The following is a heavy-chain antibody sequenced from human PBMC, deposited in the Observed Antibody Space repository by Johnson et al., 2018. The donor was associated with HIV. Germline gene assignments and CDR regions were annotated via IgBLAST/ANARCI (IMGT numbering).Heavy chain of an antibody. J-gene: IGHJ3*02. V-gene: IGHV3-11*04. CDR2: ISSSGSNI. CDR3: AREGQEFNDAFDI. Sequence: QVQLVESGGGLVKPGGSLRLSCSASGFTFSDYYMSWIRQAPGKGLEWVSYISSSGSNIYYADSVKGRFTISRDNSKNTLYLQMNSLRAEDTAMYYCAREGQEFNDAFDIWGQGTMVTVSS. CDR1: GFTFSDYY. D-gene: IGHD3-10*01.